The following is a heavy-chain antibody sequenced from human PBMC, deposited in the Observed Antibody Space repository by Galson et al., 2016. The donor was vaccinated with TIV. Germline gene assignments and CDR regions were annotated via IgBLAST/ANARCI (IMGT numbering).Heavy chain of an antibody. CDR1: GGPFITQA. D-gene: IGHD2-21*02. J-gene: IGHJ4*02. V-gene: IGHV1-8*02. Sequence: SVKVSCKASGGPFITQAISWVRQAPGQGLEWMGWMNPNSGNTGYSQKFRGRVTMTRNTSERTAYMELSSLTSEDTAVYYCARDSVTYPRTLEYWGQGTLVTVSS. CDR2: MNPNSGNT. CDR3: ARDSVTYPRTLEY.